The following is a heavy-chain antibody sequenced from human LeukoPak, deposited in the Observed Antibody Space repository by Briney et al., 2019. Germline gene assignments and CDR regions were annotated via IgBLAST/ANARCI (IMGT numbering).Heavy chain of an antibody. Sequence: GGSLRLSCAASGFTFSSYAMSWVRQAPGKGLEWVSYISSSGSTIYYADSVKGRFTISRDNAKNSLYLQMNSLRAEDTAVYYCARDFYCSGGSCPHYYYYYGMDVWGQGTTVTVSS. V-gene: IGHV3-48*04. CDR3: ARDFYCSGGSCPHYYYYYGMDV. J-gene: IGHJ6*02. CDR1: GFTFSSYA. D-gene: IGHD2-15*01. CDR2: ISSSGSTI.